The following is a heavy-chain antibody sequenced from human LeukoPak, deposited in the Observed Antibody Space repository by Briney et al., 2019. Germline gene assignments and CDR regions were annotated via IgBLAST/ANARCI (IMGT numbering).Heavy chain of an antibody. J-gene: IGHJ4*02. D-gene: IGHD2-21*02. CDR3: ARGQSSVVTDIPYYSDY. Sequence: SETLSLTCAVYGGSFSGYYWSWIRQPPGKGLEWIGEINHSGSTNYNPSLKSRVTTSVDTSKKQFSLKLSSVTAADTAVYYCARGQSSVVTDIPYYSDYWGRGTVVTVSS. V-gene: IGHV4-34*01. CDR1: GGSFSGYY. CDR2: INHSGST.